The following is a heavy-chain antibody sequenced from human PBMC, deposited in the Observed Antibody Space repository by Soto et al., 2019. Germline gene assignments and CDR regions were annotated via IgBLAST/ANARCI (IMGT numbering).Heavy chain of an antibody. D-gene: IGHD2-2*01. CDR2: IYYSGST. V-gene: IGHV4-31*03. CDR1: GGSISSGGYY. CDR3: ARVGTAAQAGDY. Sequence: PSETLSLTCTVSGGSISSGGYYWSWIRQHPGKGLEWIGCIYYSGSTYYNPSLKSRVTISVDTSKNQFSLKLSSVTAADTAVYYCARVGTAAQAGDYWGQGTLVTVSS. J-gene: IGHJ4*02.